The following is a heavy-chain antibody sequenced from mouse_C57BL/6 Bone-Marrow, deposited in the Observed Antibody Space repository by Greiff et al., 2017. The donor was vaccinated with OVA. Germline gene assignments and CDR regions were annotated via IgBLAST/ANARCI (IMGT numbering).Heavy chain of an antibody. CDR1: GYTFTSYW. Sequence: QVQLQQPGAELVKPGASVKMSCKASGYTFTSYWITWVKQRPGQGLEWIGDIYPGSGSTNYNEKFKSKATLTVDTSSSTAYMQLSSLTSEDSAVYYCVRDYGSVYYFDYWGQGTTLTVSS. V-gene: IGHV1-55*01. J-gene: IGHJ2*01. CDR2: IYPGSGST. CDR3: VRDYGSVYYFDY. D-gene: IGHD1-1*01.